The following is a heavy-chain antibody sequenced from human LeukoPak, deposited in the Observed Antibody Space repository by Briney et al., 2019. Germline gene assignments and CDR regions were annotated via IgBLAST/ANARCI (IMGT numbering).Heavy chain of an antibody. V-gene: IGHV1-2*02. CDR1: GYTFTDYY. CDR3: AREGPIVGATHLVDY. D-gene: IGHD1-26*01. Sequence: ASVRVSCKAYGYTFTDYYMHWVRQAPGQGLEWMGWINPNSGGTNYAQKFQGRVTMTRDTSISTAYMELSRLRSDDTAVYYCAREGPIVGATHLVDYWGQGTLVTVSS. J-gene: IGHJ4*02. CDR2: INPNSGGT.